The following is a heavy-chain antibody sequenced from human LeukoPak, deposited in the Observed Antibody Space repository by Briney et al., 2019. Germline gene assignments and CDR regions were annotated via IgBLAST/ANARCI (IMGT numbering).Heavy chain of an antibody. CDR2: IYRGGST. CDR1: GFTVSSNY. J-gene: IGHJ4*02. D-gene: IGHD7-27*01. Sequence: GGSLRLSCAASGFTVSSNYMNWVRQAPGKGLEWVSIIYRGGSTYYADSVKGRFTISRDNAKNSLYLQMNSLRAEDTAVYYCVRSNWDSNYWGQGTLVTVSS. CDR3: VRSNWDSNY. V-gene: IGHV3-66*01.